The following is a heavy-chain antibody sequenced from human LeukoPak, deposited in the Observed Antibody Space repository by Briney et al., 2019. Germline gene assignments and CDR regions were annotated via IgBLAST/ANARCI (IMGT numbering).Heavy chain of an antibody. D-gene: IGHD4-23*01. Sequence: SETLSLTCAVYGGSFSGYYWSWIRQPPEKALEWIGDLNHSGSTNYNPSLKSRVIISVDTSKNQFSLKLTSVTAADTAVYYCARGLGYGGNSDWFDPWGQGTLVTVSS. J-gene: IGHJ5*02. CDR2: LNHSGST. CDR3: ARGLGYGGNSDWFDP. V-gene: IGHV4-34*01. CDR1: GGSFSGYY.